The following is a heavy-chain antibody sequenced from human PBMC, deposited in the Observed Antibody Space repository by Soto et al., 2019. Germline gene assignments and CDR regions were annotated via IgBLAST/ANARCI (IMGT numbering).Heavy chain of an antibody. V-gene: IGHV3-74*01. CDR2: INTDGTYT. CDR3: AGFGYDWKGWD. Sequence: EMQLVESGGGLVQPGGSLRLSCVASGLSFRNYWVHWVRQAPGKGLEWVSRINTDGTYTSNADPVKGRFTISRDNAKNTLYLQMNSLRVEDTAVYFCAGFGYDWKGWDWGPGTLVTVSS. D-gene: IGHD1-20*01. CDR1: GLSFRNYW. J-gene: IGHJ4*02.